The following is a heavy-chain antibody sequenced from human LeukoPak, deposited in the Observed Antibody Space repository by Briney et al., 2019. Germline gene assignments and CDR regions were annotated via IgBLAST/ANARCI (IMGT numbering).Heavy chain of an antibody. D-gene: IGHD6-13*01. CDR2: IYYSGST. J-gene: IGHJ4*02. CDR1: GGSISSYY. CDR3: ARWYSSSWYYFDY. V-gene: IGHV4-59*01. Sequence: PSETLSLTCPVSGGSISSYYWSWIRQPPGKGLEWIGYIYYSGSTNYNPSLKSRVTISVDTSKNQFSLKLSSVTAADTAVYYCARWYSSSWYYFDYWGQGTLVTVSS.